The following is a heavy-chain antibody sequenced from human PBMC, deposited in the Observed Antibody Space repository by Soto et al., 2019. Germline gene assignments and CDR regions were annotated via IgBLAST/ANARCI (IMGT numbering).Heavy chain of an antibody. Sequence: QVQLQESGPGLVKPSQTLSLTCTVSGGSISSGGFYCSWIRQHPGKGLEWIGYIYYSGSTYYNPSLKSRVTISVETSKNQFSLKLSSVTAADTAVYYCARDLLVSSSFHYYYYGMDVWGQGTTVTVSS. CDR1: GGSISSGGFY. CDR3: ARDLLVSSSFHYYYYGMDV. V-gene: IGHV4-31*03. CDR2: IYYSGST. J-gene: IGHJ6*02. D-gene: IGHD6-13*01.